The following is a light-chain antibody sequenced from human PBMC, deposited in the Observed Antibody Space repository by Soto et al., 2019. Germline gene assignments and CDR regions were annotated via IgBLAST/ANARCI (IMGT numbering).Light chain of an antibody. V-gene: IGLV1-44*01. CDR2: SNN. CDR1: SSNIGSNT. Sequence: QSVLTHPHSASGTPGQRVTISCSGSSSNIGSNTVNWYQQLPGTAPKLLIYSNNQRPSGVPDRFSGSKSGPSASLAITGLRSEDEADYYCAAWDDSLSVLVFGAGTKVTVL. CDR3: AAWDDSLSVLV. J-gene: IGLJ1*01.